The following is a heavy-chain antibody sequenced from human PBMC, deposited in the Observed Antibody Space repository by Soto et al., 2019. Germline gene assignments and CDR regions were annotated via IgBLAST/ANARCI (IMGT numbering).Heavy chain of an antibody. Sequence: GGSLRLSCAASGFTFSSYSMNWVRQAPGKGLEWVSSISSSSSYIYYADSVKGRFTISRDNAKNSLYLQMNSLRAEDTAVYYCARDLGQYDILTQFDYWGQGTLVTVSS. D-gene: IGHD3-9*01. CDR1: GFTFSSYS. CDR3: ARDLGQYDILTQFDY. J-gene: IGHJ4*02. V-gene: IGHV3-21*01. CDR2: ISSSSSYI.